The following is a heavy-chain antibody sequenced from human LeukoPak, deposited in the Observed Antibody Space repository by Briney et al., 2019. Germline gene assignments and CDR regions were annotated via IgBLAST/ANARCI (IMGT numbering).Heavy chain of an antibody. CDR1: GYTFPTYW. Sequence: GEPLKISCKGSGYTFPTYWIGWVRQLPGKGLEWMGIIYPGDSETRYSPSFQGQVTISADKSIITAYLQWSTLKASDTVMYYCASSDYYGSGSYQNPYFYGMDVWGQGTTVTVSS. V-gene: IGHV5-51*01. J-gene: IGHJ6*02. D-gene: IGHD3-10*01. CDR3: ASSDYYGSGSYQNPYFYGMDV. CDR2: IYPGDSET.